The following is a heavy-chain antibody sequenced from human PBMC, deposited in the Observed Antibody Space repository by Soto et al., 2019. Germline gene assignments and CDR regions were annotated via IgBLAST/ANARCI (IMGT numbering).Heavy chain of an antibody. D-gene: IGHD3-22*01. CDR2: IIGSGGST. CDR3: ATDRNYYDSSGYDY. Sequence: GGSLRLSCAASGFTFNSYAMSWVRQAPGKGLEWVSTIIGSGGSTYSADSVKGRFSVSRDNSKNTLYLQMNSLRAEDTAIYYCATDRNYYDSSGYDYWGQGTLVTVSS. V-gene: IGHV3-23*01. J-gene: IGHJ4*02. CDR1: GFTFNSYA.